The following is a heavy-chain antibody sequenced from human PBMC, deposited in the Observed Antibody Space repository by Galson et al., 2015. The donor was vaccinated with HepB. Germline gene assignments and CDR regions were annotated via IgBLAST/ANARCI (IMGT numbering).Heavy chain of an antibody. D-gene: IGHD6-13*01. Sequence: SLRLSCAASGFTFSSNWMHWVRQAPGKGLVWVSRVNSDGSTTTYADSVKGRFSISRDNAKNTLYLQMNSLRAEDTAVYYCARGLTAAGTLAGMDVWGQGTTVTVSS. CDR2: VNSDGSTT. J-gene: IGHJ6*02. CDR3: ARGLTAAGTLAGMDV. CDR1: GFTFSSNW. V-gene: IGHV3-74*01.